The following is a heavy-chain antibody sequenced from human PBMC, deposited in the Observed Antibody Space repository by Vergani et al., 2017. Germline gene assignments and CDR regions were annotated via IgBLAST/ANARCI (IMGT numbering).Heavy chain of an antibody. Sequence: QVQLVQSGTEVKKPGASVKVSCKASGYTFTTYGISWVRQAPGQGLEWMGWISAYKGNTNYAQELQGRVTMTTDTSPSTSYIELRSLRSDDTAVYYCARQVYSSCWYIAVYMDVWGKGTTVTVSS. CDR1: GYTFTTYG. D-gene: IGHD6-19*01. V-gene: IGHV1-18*01. J-gene: IGHJ6*03. CDR3: ARQVYSSCWYIAVYMDV. CDR2: ISAYKGNT.